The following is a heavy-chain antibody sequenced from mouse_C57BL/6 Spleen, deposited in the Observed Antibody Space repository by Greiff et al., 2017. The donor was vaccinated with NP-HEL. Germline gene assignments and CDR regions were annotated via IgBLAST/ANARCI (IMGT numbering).Heavy chain of an antibody. CDR2: ISSGSSTI. Sequence: EVQRVESGGGLVKPGGSLKLSCAASGFTFSDYGMHWVRQAPEKGLEWVAYISSGSSTIYYADTVKGRFTISRDNAKNTLFLQMTSLRSEDTAMYYCARFTTSYDYVFAYWGQGTLVTVSA. D-gene: IGHD2-4*01. CDR3: ARFTTSYDYVFAY. CDR1: GFTFSDYG. V-gene: IGHV5-17*01. J-gene: IGHJ3*01.